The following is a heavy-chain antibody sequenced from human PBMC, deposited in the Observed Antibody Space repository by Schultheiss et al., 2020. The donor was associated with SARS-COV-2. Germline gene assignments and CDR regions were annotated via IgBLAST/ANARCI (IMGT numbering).Heavy chain of an antibody. CDR3: ARDDPYGWFDP. J-gene: IGHJ5*02. Sequence: GGSLRLSCAASEFTFSSSWMHWVCQAPEKGLEWVADIKCDGSKKYYVDSVKGRLTISRDNAKNTLYLQMNSLRAEDTAVYYCARDDPYGWFDPWGQGTLVTVSS. V-gene: IGHV3-52*01. CDR2: IKCDGSKK. CDR1: EFTFSSSW. D-gene: IGHD3-10*01.